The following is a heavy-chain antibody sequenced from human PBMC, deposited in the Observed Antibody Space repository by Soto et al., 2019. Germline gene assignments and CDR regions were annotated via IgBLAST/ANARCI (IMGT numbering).Heavy chain of an antibody. V-gene: IGHV4-59*01. CDR1: GASINSYY. D-gene: IGHD6-13*01. CDR2: IYYSGST. J-gene: IGHJ4*02. Sequence: QVQLQESGPGLVKPSETLSLTCTVSGASINSYYWSWIRQPPGKELEWIGYIYYSGSTNYNPSLKSRVTISIDTSKNQFSLNLNSVTAADTAVYYCARGISWYPYWGQGTLVTVSS. CDR3: ARGISWYPY.